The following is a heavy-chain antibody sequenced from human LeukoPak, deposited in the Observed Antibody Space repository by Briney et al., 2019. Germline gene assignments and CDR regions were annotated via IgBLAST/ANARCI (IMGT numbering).Heavy chain of an antibody. V-gene: IGHV4-34*01. CDR3: AREHPRQGSTERFDP. J-gene: IGHJ5*02. Sequence: PSETLSLTCAVYGGSFSGYYWSWIRQPPGKGLEWIGEINHSGSTNYNPSLKSRVTISVDTSKNQFSLKLSSVTAADTAVYYCAREHPRQGSTERFDPWGQGTLVTVSS. CDR2: INHSGST. CDR1: GGSFSGYY.